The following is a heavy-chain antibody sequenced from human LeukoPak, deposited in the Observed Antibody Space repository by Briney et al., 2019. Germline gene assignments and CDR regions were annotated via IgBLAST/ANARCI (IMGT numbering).Heavy chain of an antibody. D-gene: IGHD1-7*01. CDR2: INDSGRI. J-gene: IGHJ6*03. CDR1: GGSFSNYY. Sequence: PSETLSLACAVYGGSFSNYYWSWIRQPPGKGLEWIGEINDSGRINYNPSLMSRVTVSVDTSKNQFSLRLTSVTATDTAVYYCARRWNYGRNYYIDVWGNGATVSVSS. V-gene: IGHV4-34*01. CDR3: ARRWNYGRNYYIDV.